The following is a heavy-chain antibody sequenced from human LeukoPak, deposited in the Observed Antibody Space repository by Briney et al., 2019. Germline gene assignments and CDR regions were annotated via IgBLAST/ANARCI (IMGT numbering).Heavy chain of an antibody. J-gene: IGHJ4*02. Sequence: PGGSLRLSCAASGFTFSNYWMSWVRQTPGKGLEWVANIKQDGGEKYYVDSVRGRFTISRDNAQNSLYLQMNSVRAEDTAVYYCATLFNDYWSQGSLVTVSS. CDR3: ATLFNDY. CDR1: GFTFSNYW. CDR2: IKQDGGEK. V-gene: IGHV3-7*01. D-gene: IGHD2/OR15-2a*01.